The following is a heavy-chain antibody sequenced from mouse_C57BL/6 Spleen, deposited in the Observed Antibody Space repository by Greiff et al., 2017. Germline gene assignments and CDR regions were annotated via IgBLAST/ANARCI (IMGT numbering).Heavy chain of an antibody. CDR3: ARSITTVVAPWYFDV. V-gene: IGHV1-50*01. CDR2: IDPSDSYT. D-gene: IGHD1-1*01. Sequence: QVQLQQPGAELVKPGASVKLSCKASGYTFTSYWMQWVKQRPGQGLEWIGEIDPSDSYTNYNQKVKGKATLTVDTSSSTAYMQLSSLTSEDSAVYYCARSITTVVAPWYFDVWGTGTTVTVSS. CDR1: GYTFTSYW. J-gene: IGHJ1*03.